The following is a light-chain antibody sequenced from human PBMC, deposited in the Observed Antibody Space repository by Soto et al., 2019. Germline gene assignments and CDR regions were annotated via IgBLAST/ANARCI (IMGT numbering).Light chain of an antibody. V-gene: IGKV3-15*01. CDR1: QGVSSN. J-gene: IGKJ1*01. CDR3: QHYNNWPRT. Sequence: EVVMTQSPATLSVSPGERATLSCRASQGVSSNLAWYQQKPGQAPGLLIYGTSTRATGIPARFSGSGSGTEFTLTISSLQSEDFAVYYCQHYNNWPRTFGQGTKVEIK. CDR2: GTS.